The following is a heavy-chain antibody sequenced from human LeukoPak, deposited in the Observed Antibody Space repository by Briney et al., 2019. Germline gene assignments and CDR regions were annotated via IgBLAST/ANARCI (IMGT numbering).Heavy chain of an antibody. CDR1: GGSISSGGYY. D-gene: IGHD3-22*01. J-gene: IGHJ4*02. Sequence: SETLSLTCTVSGGSISSGGYYWSWIRQPPGKGLEWIGYIYYSGSTNYIPSLKSRVTISVDTSENQFSLKLSSVTAADTAVYYCARQRHDSSGYHVDYWGQGTLVTVSS. CDR2: IYYSGST. CDR3: ARQRHDSSGYHVDY. V-gene: IGHV4-61*08.